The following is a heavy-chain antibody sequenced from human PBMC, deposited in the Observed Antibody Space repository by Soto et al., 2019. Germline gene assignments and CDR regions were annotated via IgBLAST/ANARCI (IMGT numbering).Heavy chain of an antibody. CDR3: AREMTTLGPFDY. V-gene: IGHV4-59*01. Sequence: SETLSLTCTVSGGSISTYYWSWLRQPPGKELEWIGYVFYSGATNYNPSLKSRVTISIDTSKNQFSLKLSSVTAADTAVYYCAREMTTLGPFDYWGQGTLVTVSS. CDR1: GGSISTYY. CDR2: VFYSGAT. D-gene: IGHD4-17*01. J-gene: IGHJ4*02.